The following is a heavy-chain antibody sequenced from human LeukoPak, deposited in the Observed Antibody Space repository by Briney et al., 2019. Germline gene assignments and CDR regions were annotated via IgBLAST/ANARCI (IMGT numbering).Heavy chain of an antibody. J-gene: IGHJ4*02. D-gene: IGHD7-27*01. V-gene: IGHV3-33*06. CDR3: AKSGRNWAYLEY. CDR2: IWYDGTNK. Sequence: GGSLRLSCAVSGFTLSNYGMHWVRQAPGRGLEWVAVIWYDGTNKYYADSVRGRFTISRDSSKNTLYLQMNSLRAEDTAVYYCAKSGRNWAYLEYWGQGTLVTVSS. CDR1: GFTLSNYG.